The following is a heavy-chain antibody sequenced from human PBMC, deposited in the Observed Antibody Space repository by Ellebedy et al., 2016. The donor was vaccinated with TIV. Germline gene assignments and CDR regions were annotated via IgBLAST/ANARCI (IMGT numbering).Heavy chain of an antibody. J-gene: IGHJ3*02. CDR2: IYSGGST. CDR1: GFTVSSNY. D-gene: IGHD3-22*01. Sequence: GGSLRLSXAASGFTVSSNYMSWVRQAPGKGLEWVSVIYSGGSTYYADSVKGRFTISRDNSKNTLYLQMNSLRAEDTAVYYCARWGITTNKRAGTDAFDIWGQGTMVTVSS. V-gene: IGHV3-53*01. CDR3: ARWGITTNKRAGTDAFDI.